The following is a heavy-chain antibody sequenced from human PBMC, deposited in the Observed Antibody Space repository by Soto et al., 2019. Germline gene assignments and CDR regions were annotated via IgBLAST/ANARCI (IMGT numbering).Heavy chain of an antibody. CDR3: ARYIPGVRYYGMDV. J-gene: IGHJ6*02. CDR1: GFTFSSYA. D-gene: IGHD2-2*01. Sequence: PGGSLRLSCAASGFTFSSYAMKWVRQAPGKGLEWVSLIGESGTPTYYADSVKGRFTISRVNSGNTLFLEMCSLRAEDTAVYYCARYIPGVRYYGMDVWGQGTTVTVSS. CDR2: IGESGTPT. V-gene: IGHV3-23*01.